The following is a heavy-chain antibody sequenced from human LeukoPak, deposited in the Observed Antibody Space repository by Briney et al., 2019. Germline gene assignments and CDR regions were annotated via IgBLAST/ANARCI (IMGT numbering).Heavy chain of an antibody. CDR2: ISYDGSNK. CDR3: AKVPPYDSSGYEIPGPDY. CDR1: GFTFSSYG. Sequence: GGSLRLSCAASGFTFSSYGMHWVRQAPGKGLEWVAVISYDGSNKYYADSVKGRFTISRDNSKNTLYPQMNSLRAEDTAVYYCAKVPPYDSSGYEIPGPDYWGQGTLVTVSS. V-gene: IGHV3-30*18. D-gene: IGHD3-22*01. J-gene: IGHJ4*02.